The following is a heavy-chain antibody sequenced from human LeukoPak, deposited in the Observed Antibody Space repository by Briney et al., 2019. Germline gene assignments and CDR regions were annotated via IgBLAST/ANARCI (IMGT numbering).Heavy chain of an antibody. CDR2: IFHTGSA. J-gene: IGHJ4*02. D-gene: IGHD6-13*01. Sequence: SETLSLTCTVSGDSMSSFYWSWIRQPPGKGLEWIGYIFHTGSANYNPSLKSRLTISVDTSKNQFSLKLSSVTDADTAVYYCARDRLAAGKLDDWGQGTLVTVSS. V-gene: IGHV4-59*13. CDR1: GDSMSSFY. CDR3: ARDRLAAGKLDD.